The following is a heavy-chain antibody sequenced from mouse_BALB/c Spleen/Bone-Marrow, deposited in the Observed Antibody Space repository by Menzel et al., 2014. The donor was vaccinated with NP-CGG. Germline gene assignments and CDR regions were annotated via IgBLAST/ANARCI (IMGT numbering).Heavy chain of an antibody. J-gene: IGHJ1*01. CDR3: ARDKPLYYGGSPYWYFDV. CDR1: GFTFTDYY. Sequence: EVKLMESGGGLVQPGGSLRLSCAPSGFTFTDYYMSWVRQPPGKALEWLGFIRNKANGYTTEYSASVKGRFTISRDNSQSILYLQMNSLRAEDSATYYCARDKPLYYGGSPYWYFDVWGAGTTVTVSS. D-gene: IGHD1-1*01. CDR2: IRNKANGYTT. V-gene: IGHV7-3*02.